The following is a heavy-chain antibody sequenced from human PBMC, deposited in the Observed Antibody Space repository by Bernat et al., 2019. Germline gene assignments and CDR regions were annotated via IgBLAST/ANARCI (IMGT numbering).Heavy chain of an antibody. J-gene: IGHJ6*02. D-gene: IGHD6-19*01. CDR1: GFTFSSYG. Sequence: QVQLVESGGCVVQPGRSLRLSCAASGFTFSSYGMHWVRQAPGKGLEWVAVISYDGSNKYYADSVKGRFTISRDNSKNTLYLQMNSLRAEDTAVYYCAKDPSSGWYKGYYGMDVWGQGTTVTVSS. CDR2: ISYDGSNK. V-gene: IGHV3-30*18. CDR3: AKDPSSGWYKGYYGMDV.